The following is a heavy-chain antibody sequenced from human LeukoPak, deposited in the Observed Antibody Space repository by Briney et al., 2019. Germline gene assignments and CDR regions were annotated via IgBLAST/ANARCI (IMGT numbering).Heavy chain of an antibody. CDR3: ARSGYNYVSGGNLNFDL. Sequence: ASVNLSLKASDYTFTNHDISWVRQATGQGLEWVGWMNPKSVHTGYAQKYLRKVARNSNTSINTAYMVPNTLTSEDTAVYFCARSGYNYVSGGNLNFDLWGQGTLLSVSS. CDR2: MNPKSVHT. V-gene: IGHV1-8*01. D-gene: IGHD3-10*01. CDR1: DYTFTNHD. J-gene: IGHJ4*02.